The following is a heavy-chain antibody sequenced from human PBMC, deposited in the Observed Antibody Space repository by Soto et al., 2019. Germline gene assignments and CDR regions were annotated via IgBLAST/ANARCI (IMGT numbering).Heavy chain of an antibody. Sequence: PSETLSLTCTVSGGSISSYYWSWIRQPPGKGLEWIGYIYYSGSTNYNPSLKSRVTISVDTSKNQFSLKLSSVTAADTAVYYCARVVRDNRFDPWGQGTLVTVSS. CDR1: GGSISSYY. V-gene: IGHV4-59*01. CDR3: ARVVRDNRFDP. J-gene: IGHJ5*02. CDR2: IYYSGST.